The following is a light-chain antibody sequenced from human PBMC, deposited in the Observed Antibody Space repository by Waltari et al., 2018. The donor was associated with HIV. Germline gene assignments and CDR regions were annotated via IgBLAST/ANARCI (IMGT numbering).Light chain of an antibody. CDR3: YSEPGNGRV. Sequence: SVELTQPSSVSVSPGPTATLYCSGVVLAEKFARWFQQKPGQAPLLLIYRDIERPSGIPDRFSASKSGTTFTLTIIEAQTDDEAAYYCYSEPGNGRVFGGGTQLTVL. J-gene: IGLJ3*02. CDR1: VLAEKF. CDR2: RDI. V-gene: IGLV3-27*01.